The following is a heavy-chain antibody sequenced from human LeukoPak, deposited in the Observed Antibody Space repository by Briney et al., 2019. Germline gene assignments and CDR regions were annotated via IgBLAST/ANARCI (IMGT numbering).Heavy chain of an antibody. V-gene: IGHV4-34*01. CDR3: ARGLRITMVRGRPRYMDV. Sequence: TSETLSLTCAVYGGSFSGYYWSWIRQPPGKGLEWIGEINHSGSTNYNPSLKSRVTISVDTSKNQFSLKLSSVTAADTAVYYCARGLRITMVRGRPRYMDVWGKGTTVTVSS. CDR2: INHSGST. CDR1: GGSFSGYY. D-gene: IGHD3-10*01. J-gene: IGHJ6*03.